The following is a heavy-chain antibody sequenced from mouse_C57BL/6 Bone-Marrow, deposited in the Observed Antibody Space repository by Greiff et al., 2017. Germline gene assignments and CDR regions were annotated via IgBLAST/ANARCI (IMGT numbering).Heavy chain of an antibody. J-gene: IGHJ3*01. CDR2: ISNGGGST. V-gene: IGHV5-12*01. Sequence: EVQLVESGGGLVQPGGSLKLSCAASGFTFSDYYMYWVRQTPEKRLEWVAYISNGGGSTYYPDTVKGRFTISRDNAKNTLYLQMSRLKSEDTAMYYCARHRAYWGQGTLVTVSA. CDR3: ARHRAY. CDR1: GFTFSDYY.